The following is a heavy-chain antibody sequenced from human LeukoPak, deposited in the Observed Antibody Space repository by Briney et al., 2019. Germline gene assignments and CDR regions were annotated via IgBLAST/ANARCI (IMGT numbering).Heavy chain of an antibody. CDR2: IYHSGSS. CDR3: ARASMGYSRSWYFDY. D-gene: IGHD6-13*01. J-gene: IGHJ4*02. CDR1: GGSISSYY. V-gene: IGHV4-59*01. Sequence: ETLSLTCTVSGGSISSYYWSWIRQPPGKGLEWIGDIYHSGSSNYNPSLKSRVTISVDTYKKQFSLKLSSVTAADTAVYYCARASMGYSRSWYFDYWGQGTLVTVSS.